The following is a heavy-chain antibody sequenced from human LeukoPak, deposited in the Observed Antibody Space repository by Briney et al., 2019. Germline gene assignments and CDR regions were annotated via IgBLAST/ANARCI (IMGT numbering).Heavy chain of an antibody. V-gene: IGHV4-59*01. D-gene: IGHD5-18*01. CDR2: IYYSGRA. CDR3: AKGRRVTDY. CDR1: GDSISSYY. Sequence: PSETLSLTCDVSGDSISSYYWTWIRQPPGKGLEWIGYIYYSGRANYNASLKSRVTMSVDTSKSQVSLNLSSVTAADTAVYYCAKGRRVTDYWGQGTLVTVSS. J-gene: IGHJ4*02.